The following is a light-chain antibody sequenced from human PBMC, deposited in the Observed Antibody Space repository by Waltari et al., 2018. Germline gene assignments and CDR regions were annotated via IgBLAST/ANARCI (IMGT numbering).Light chain of an antibody. V-gene: IGLV2-8*01. Sequence: QSALTQPPSASGSPGQSVTISCTGTSSDVGGFNYVSWYHQHPRKAPKVMIYEVSKRPSGVPDRFSGSKSGNTASLTVSGVQAEDEADYYCSSYGGSNNLVFGGGTKLTVL. CDR2: EVS. CDR1: SSDVGGFNY. CDR3: SSYGGSNNLV. J-gene: IGLJ3*02.